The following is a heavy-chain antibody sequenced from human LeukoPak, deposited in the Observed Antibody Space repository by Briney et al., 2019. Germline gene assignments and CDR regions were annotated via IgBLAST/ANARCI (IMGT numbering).Heavy chain of an antibody. V-gene: IGHV3-30*02. CDR1: GFTFSSYG. Sequence: PGGSLRLSCAASGFTFSSYGMHWVRQAPGKGLEWVSFIRYDGSHQYYADSVKGRLTISRDTSKNTLYLQMNSLRAEDTAVYYCAKDRGELQWLDDYWGQGTLVTVSS. CDR2: IRYDGSHQ. CDR3: AKDRGELQWLDDY. J-gene: IGHJ4*02. D-gene: IGHD6-19*01.